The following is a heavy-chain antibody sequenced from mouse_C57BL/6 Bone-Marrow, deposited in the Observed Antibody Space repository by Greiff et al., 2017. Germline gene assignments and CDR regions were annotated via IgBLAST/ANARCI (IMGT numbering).Heavy chain of an antibody. CDR2: ISSGGSYT. CDR1: GFTFSSYG. J-gene: IGHJ3*01. CDR3: ERLPYYYGSSYGWFAY. V-gene: IGHV5-6*02. D-gene: IGHD1-1*01. Sequence: DVKLVESGGDLVKPGGSLKLSCAASGFTFSSYGMSWVRQTPDKRLEWVATISSGGSYTYYPDSVKGRFTISSDNAKNTLYLQMSSLKSEDTAMYYCERLPYYYGSSYGWFAYWGQGTLVTVSA.